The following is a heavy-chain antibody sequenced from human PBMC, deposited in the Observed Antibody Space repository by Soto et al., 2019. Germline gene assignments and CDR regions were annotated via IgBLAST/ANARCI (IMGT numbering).Heavy chain of an antibody. D-gene: IGHD2-8*01. Sequence: VQLQESGPGLVKPSETLSLTCTVSGGSISGGVHSWSWIRQPPGKGLEWIGHIFDSGSTYYNPSLKSRLTISVDTSKNQFSLRLSSVTAAYTAVYYGATEIMPLTNDWYFDLWGRGTLVTVSS. CDR2: IFDSGST. CDR1: GGSISGGVHS. CDR3: ATEIMPLTNDWYFDL. J-gene: IGHJ2*01. V-gene: IGHV4-30-4*01.